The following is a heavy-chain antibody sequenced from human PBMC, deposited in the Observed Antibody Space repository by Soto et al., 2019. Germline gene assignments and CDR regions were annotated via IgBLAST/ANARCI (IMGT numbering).Heavy chain of an antibody. V-gene: IGHV3-21*01. CDR2: ISSSSSYI. Sequence: GGSLRLSCAASGFTFSIYSMNWLRQAPGKGLEWVSSISSSSSYIYYADSVNGRFTISIDNAKNSLYLQMNSLRAEDAAVYYCGLIVVVPAAIHSLDYGLDVWGQGSTVTVSS. J-gene: IGHJ6*02. CDR3: GLIVVVPAAIHSLDYGLDV. D-gene: IGHD2-2*01. CDR1: GFTFSIYS.